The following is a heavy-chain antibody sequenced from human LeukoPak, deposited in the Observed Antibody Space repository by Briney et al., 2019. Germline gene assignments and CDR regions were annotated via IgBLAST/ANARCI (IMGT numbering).Heavy chain of an antibody. D-gene: IGHD1-26*01. CDR2: ISYDGSNK. V-gene: IGHV3-30*18. CDR3: AKLPAGAKSNY. Sequence: GGPLRLSCAASGFTFSSYGMHWVRQAPGKGLEWVAVISYDGSNKYYADSVKGRFTISRDNSKNTLYLQMNSLRAEDTAVYYCAKLPAGAKSNYWGQGTLVTVSS. CDR1: GFTFSSYG. J-gene: IGHJ4*02.